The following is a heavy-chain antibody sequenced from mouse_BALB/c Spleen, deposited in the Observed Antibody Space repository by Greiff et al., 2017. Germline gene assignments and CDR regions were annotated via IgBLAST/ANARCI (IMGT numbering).Heavy chain of an antibody. J-gene: IGHJ2*01. D-gene: IGHD2-3*01. Sequence: VQLKESGPELVKPGASVKVSCKASGYAFTSYNMYWVKQSHGKSLEWIGYIDPYNGGTSYNQKFKGKATLTVDKSSSTAYMHLNSLTSEDSAVYYCARGGYDGNYPLFDNWGQGTTLTVSS. CDR1: GYAFTSYN. V-gene: IGHV1S135*01. CDR2: IDPYNGGT. CDR3: ARGGYDGNYPLFDN.